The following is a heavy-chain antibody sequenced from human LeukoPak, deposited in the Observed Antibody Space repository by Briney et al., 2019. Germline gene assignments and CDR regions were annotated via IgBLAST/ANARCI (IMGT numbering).Heavy chain of an antibody. V-gene: IGHV4-30-4*08. CDR3: ARETYYYGSGSYPRGGNWFDP. D-gene: IGHD3-10*01. Sequence: SXTLSLTCTVSGGSISSGDYYWSWIRQPRGKGLEWIEYIYYSGSTYYNPSLKSRVTISVDTTKNQFSLKLSSVTAADTAVYYCARETYYYGSGSYPRGGNWFDPWGQGTLVTVSS. CDR1: GGSISSGDYY. J-gene: IGHJ5*02. CDR2: IYYSGST.